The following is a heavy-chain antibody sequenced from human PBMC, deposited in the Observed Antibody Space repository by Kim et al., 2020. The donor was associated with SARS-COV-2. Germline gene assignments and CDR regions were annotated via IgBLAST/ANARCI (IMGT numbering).Heavy chain of an antibody. J-gene: IGHJ6*02. V-gene: IGHV3-48*03. Sequence: YYADPVKARLTISRDNAKNSLDLLMNSLRAEDTAVYYCASGAYYYYGMDVWGPGTTVTVSS. CDR3: ASGAYYYYGMDV. D-gene: IGHD3-16*01.